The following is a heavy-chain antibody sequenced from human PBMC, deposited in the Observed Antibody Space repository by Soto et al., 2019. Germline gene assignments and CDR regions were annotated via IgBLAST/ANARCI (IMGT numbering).Heavy chain of an antibody. D-gene: IGHD3-22*01. Sequence: GGSLRLSCAASGFTFSGYEMNWVRQAPGKGLEWVSYISSSGDTIYSADSVKGRFTISRDNAKNSLYLQMDSLRVEDTAVYYCAREPYYYDSSGYPGYFDYWDQGTLVTVSS. CDR2: ISSSGDTI. V-gene: IGHV3-48*03. CDR1: GFTFSGYE. J-gene: IGHJ4*02. CDR3: AREPYYYDSSGYPGYFDY.